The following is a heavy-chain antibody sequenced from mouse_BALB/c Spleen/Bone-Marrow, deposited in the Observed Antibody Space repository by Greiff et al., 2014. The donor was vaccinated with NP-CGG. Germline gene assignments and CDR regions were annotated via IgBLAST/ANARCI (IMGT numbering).Heavy chain of an antibody. CDR1: GFTLSSYA. CDR2: ISSGGSYS. CDR3: VREGAY. J-gene: IGHJ3*01. V-gene: IGHV5-9-4*01. Sequence: DVQLVESGGGLVKPGGSLKVSCAASGFTLSSYAMSWVRQSPEKRLEWVAEISSGGSYSYYPDTVTGRFTISRDNAKNTLNLEMSSLRSEDTAMYYCVREGAYWGQGTLVTVSA.